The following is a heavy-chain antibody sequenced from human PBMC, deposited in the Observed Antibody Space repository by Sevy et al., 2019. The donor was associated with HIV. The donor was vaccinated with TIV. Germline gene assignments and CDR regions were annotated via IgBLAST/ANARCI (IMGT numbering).Heavy chain of an antibody. V-gene: IGHV1-69*10. Sequence: ASVKVSCKASGGTFSSYAISWVRQAPGQGLEWMGGIIPILGIANYAQKFQGRVTITADKSTSTAYMELSSLRSEDTAVYYCARKEDCSSTSCWRPEYFQHWGQSTLVTVSS. CDR2: IIPILGIA. J-gene: IGHJ1*01. D-gene: IGHD2-2*01. CDR1: GGTFSSYA. CDR3: ARKEDCSSTSCWRPEYFQH.